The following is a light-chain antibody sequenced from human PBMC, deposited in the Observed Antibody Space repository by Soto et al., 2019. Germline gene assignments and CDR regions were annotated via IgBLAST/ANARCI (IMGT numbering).Light chain of an antibody. Sequence: QSVLTQPPSVSGAPGQRVTISCTGSSSNIGAGYNVHWYQQLPGTAPKLLIHANNNRPSGVPDRFSGSKSGTSASLAITGLQAEDEADYYCQSYDSSLSGFVVFGGGTKLTVL. CDR3: QSYDSSLSGFVV. CDR1: SSNIGAGYN. V-gene: IGLV1-40*01. J-gene: IGLJ2*01. CDR2: ANN.